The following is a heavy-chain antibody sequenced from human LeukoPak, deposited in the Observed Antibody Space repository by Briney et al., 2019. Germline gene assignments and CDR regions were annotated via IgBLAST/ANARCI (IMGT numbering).Heavy chain of an antibody. CDR3: ARSTDYDFWSGYPRPYFDY. V-gene: IGHV4-39*07. J-gene: IGHJ4*02. CDR1: GGSISSSSYY. D-gene: IGHD3-3*01. Sequence: SGTLSLTCTVSGGSISSSSYYRGWIRQPPGKGLEWIGSIYYSGSTYYNPSLKSRVTISVDTSKNQFSLKLSSVTAADTAVYYCARSTDYDFWSGYPRPYFDYWGQGTLVTVSS. CDR2: IYYSGST.